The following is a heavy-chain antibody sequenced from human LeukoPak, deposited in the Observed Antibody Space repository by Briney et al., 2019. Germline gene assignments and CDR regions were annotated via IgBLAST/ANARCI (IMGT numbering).Heavy chain of an antibody. CDR1: GYTFTSYG. Sequence: GASVTVSCKASGYTFTSYGISWVRQAPGQGLEWMGWISAYNGNTNYAQKLQGRVTMTTDTSTSTAYMELRSLRSDDTAVYYCARIPPDSGSYQYYFDYWGQGTLVTVSS. J-gene: IGHJ4*02. CDR2: ISAYNGNT. V-gene: IGHV1-18*01. CDR3: ARIPPDSGSYQYYFDY. D-gene: IGHD1-26*01.